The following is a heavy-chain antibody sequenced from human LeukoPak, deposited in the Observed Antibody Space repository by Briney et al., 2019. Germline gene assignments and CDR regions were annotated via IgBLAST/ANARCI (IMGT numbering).Heavy chain of an antibody. V-gene: IGHV1-69*05. J-gene: IGHJ5*02. D-gene: IGHD2-2*02. Sequence: GSSVKVSCKASGGTFSSYAIIWVRQAPGQGLEWMGGIIPIFGTANYAQKFQGRVTITTDESTSTAYMELSSLRSEDTAVYYCAMAGGYCSSTSCYKFEVGWFDPWGQGTLVTVSS. CDR1: GGTFSSYA. CDR3: AMAGGYCSSTSCYKFEVGWFDP. CDR2: IIPIFGTA.